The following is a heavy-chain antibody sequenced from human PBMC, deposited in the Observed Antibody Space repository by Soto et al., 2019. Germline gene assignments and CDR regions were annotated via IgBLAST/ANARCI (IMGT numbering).Heavy chain of an antibody. CDR3: ARAYSSSWEAFDY. V-gene: IGHV3-53*01. CDR1: GFTVSSNY. J-gene: IGHJ4*02. D-gene: IGHD6-13*01. CDR2: IYSGGST. Sequence: GGSLRLSCAASGFTVSSNYMSWVRQAPGKGLEWVSVIYSGGSTYYADSVKGRFTISRDNSKNTLYLQMNSLRAEDTAVYYCARAYSSSWEAFDYWGQGTLVTVSS.